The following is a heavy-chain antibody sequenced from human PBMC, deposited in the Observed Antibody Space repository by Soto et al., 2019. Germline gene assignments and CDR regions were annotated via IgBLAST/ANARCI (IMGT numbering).Heavy chain of an antibody. Sequence: ASVKVSCKASGYTFTSYAMHWVRQAPGQRLEWMGWINAGNGNTKYSQKFQGRVTITRDTSASTAYMELSSLRSDDTAVYYCARPYIAAAGGYGYWGQGTLVTVSS. D-gene: IGHD6-13*01. CDR2: INAGNGNT. V-gene: IGHV1-3*01. CDR3: ARPYIAAAGGYGY. CDR1: GYTFTSYA. J-gene: IGHJ4*02.